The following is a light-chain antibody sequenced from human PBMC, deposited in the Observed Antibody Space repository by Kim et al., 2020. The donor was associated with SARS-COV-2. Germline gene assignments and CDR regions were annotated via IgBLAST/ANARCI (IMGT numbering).Light chain of an antibody. Sequence: IACSGSTSNMDGDAVSLYQHLPGTAPKLLIYDNNRRPSGIPDRFSGSKSSTSATLAITGLQTGDEADYYCGTWDTSLRIGVFGGGTQLTVL. V-gene: IGLV1-51*01. CDR1: TSNMDGDA. CDR2: DNN. CDR3: GTWDTSLRIGV. J-gene: IGLJ2*01.